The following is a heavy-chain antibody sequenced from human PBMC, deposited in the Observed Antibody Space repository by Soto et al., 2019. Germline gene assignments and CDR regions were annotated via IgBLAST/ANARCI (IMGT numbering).Heavy chain of an antibody. CDR1: GYSFTSYW. CDR3: ARLSSGWYGEL. Sequence: GESLKISCKGSGYSFTSYWIGWVRQMPGKGLEWMGVIYPADSHTRYSPSFQGQVTISADKSISTAYLQWSSLQASDTAMDYCARLSSGWYGELWGQGTLVTVSS. J-gene: IGHJ4*02. D-gene: IGHD6-19*01. V-gene: IGHV5-51*01. CDR2: IYPADSHT.